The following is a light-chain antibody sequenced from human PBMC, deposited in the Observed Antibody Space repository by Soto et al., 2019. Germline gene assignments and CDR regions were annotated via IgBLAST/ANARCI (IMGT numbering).Light chain of an antibody. V-gene: IGLV1-47*01. CDR3: ATWDASLSGWV. CDR2: KND. CDR1: SSNIGRNF. J-gene: IGLJ3*02. Sequence: QSVVSQPPSASGTPGQRVTVSCSGRSSNIGRNFVYWYQQFPGAAPKLLIFKNDQRPSGVPDRFSGSKSGTSASLAISGLRSEDEADSYCATWDASLSGWVFGGGTQLTVL.